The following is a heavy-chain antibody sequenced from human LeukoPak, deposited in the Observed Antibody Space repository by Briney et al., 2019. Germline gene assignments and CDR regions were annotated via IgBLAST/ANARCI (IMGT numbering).Heavy chain of an antibody. CDR2: ISGSGGST. J-gene: IGHJ5*02. CDR3: AKDSGNYYDSSADWFDP. CDR1: GFTFSSYA. Sequence: GGSLRLSCAASGFTFSSYAMSWVRQAPGKGLEWVSAISGSGGSTYYADSVKGRFTISRDNSKNTLYLQMNSLRVEDTAVYYCAKDSGNYYDSSADWFDPWGQGTLVTVSS. V-gene: IGHV3-23*01. D-gene: IGHD3-22*01.